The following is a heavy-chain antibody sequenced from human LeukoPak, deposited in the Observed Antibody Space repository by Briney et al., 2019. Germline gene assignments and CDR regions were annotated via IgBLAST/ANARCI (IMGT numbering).Heavy chain of an antibody. CDR3: AKWGKEAARPLYYFDY. CDR2: ISGSGGST. Sequence: GGSLRLSCAASGFTFSSYAMSWVRQAPGKGLEWVSAISGSGGSTYYADSVKGRFTISRDNSKNTLYLQMNSLRAEDTAIYYCAKWGKEAARPLYYFDYWGQGTLVTVSS. CDR1: GFTFSSYA. D-gene: IGHD6-6*01. V-gene: IGHV3-23*01. J-gene: IGHJ4*02.